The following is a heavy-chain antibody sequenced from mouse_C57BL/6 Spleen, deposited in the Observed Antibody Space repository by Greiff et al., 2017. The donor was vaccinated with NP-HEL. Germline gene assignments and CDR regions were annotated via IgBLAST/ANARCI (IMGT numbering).Heavy chain of an antibody. CDR2: IDPSDSYI. J-gene: IGHJ2*01. CDR1: GYTFTSYW. CDR3: ARKAADY. V-gene: IGHV1-50*01. D-gene: IGHD3-2*02. Sequence: QVQLQQPGAELVKPGASVKLSCKASGYTFTSYWMQWVKQRPGQGLEWIGEIDPSDSYINYNQKFKGKATSTVDKSSSTAYMQLSSLTSEDSAVYYCARKAADYWGQGTTLTVSS.